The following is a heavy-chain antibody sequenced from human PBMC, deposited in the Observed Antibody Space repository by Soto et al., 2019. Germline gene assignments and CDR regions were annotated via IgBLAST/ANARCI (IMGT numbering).Heavy chain of an antibody. V-gene: IGHV3-66*01. CDR1: GFTVSSNY. J-gene: IGHJ4*02. D-gene: IGHD3-16*02. CDR2: IYSGGST. CDR3: ARVRPDDYIWGSYRPNDY. Sequence: VDLGEYGGGLVQPGGSLRLSCAASGFTVSSNYMTWVRQAPGKGLEWVSVIYSGGSTYYADSVKGRFTISRDNSKNTRYLQMKSLRAEDTDVYYCARVRPDDYIWGSYRPNDYWGQGTLVTVSS.